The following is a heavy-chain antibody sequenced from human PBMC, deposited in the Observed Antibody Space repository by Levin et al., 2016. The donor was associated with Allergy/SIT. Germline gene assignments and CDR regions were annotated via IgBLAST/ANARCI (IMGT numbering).Heavy chain of an antibody. V-gene: IGHV4-59*01. J-gene: IGHJ3*02. CDR2: IYYSGST. D-gene: IGHD3-22*01. CDR3: ARVNTMIASDAFDI. CDR1: GGSISSYY. Sequence: SETLSLTCTVSGGSISSYYWSWIRQPPGKGLEWIGYIYYSGSTNYNPSLKSRVTISVDTSKNQFSLKLSSVTAADTAVYYCARVNTMIASDAFDIWGQGTMVTVSS.